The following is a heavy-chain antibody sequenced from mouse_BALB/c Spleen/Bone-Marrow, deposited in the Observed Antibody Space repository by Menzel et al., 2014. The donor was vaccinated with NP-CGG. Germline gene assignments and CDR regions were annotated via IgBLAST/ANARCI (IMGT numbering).Heavy chain of an antibody. V-gene: IGHV1-87*01. Sequence: VQLQQSGAELARPGASVKLSCKASGYTFTSYWMQWVKQRPGQGLEWIGAIYPGDGDTRYTQKFKGKATLTADKSSSTAYMQLSSLASEDSAVYYCARGGNYAGYYFDYWGQGTTLPVSS. CDR3: ARGGNYAGYYFDY. J-gene: IGHJ2*01. D-gene: IGHD2-1*01. CDR1: GYTFTSYW. CDR2: IYPGDGDT.